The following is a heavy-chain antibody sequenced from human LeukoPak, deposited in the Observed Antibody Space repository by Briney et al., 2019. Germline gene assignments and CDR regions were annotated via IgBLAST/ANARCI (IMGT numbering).Heavy chain of an antibody. CDR3: ARGPQNDREGGYYYYYMDV. J-gene: IGHJ6*03. CDR1: GFTFSSYW. CDR2: ISSSGSTI. V-gene: IGHV3-48*04. D-gene: IGHD1-1*01. Sequence: QPGGSLRLSCAASGFTFSSYWMHWVRQAPGKGLEWVSYISSSGSTIYYADSVKGRFTISRDNAKNSLYLQMNSLRAEDTAVYYCARGPQNDREGGYYYYYMDVWGKGTTVTVSS.